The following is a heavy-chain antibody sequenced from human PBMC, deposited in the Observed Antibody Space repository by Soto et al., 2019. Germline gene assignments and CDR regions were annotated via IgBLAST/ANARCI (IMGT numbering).Heavy chain of an antibody. CDR1: GGSISSRSYY. J-gene: IGHJ6*02. CDR2: IYYSGST. D-gene: IGHD3-3*01. V-gene: IGHV4-39*01. CDR3: ARRSVLRFLEWSDYGMDV. Sequence: ETLSLTCTVSGGSISSRSYYWGRIRQPPGKGLEWIGSIYYSGSTYYNPSLKSRVTISVDTSKNQFSLKLSSVTAADTAVYYCARRSVLRFLEWSDYGMDVWGQGTTVTVSS.